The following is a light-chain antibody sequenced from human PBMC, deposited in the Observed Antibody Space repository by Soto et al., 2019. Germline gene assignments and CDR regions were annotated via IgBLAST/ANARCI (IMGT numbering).Light chain of an antibody. J-gene: IGLJ1*01. CDR2: KDN. CDR1: ALPKQY. V-gene: IGLV3-25*02. Sequence: SYELAQPPSVSVSPGQTARITCSGDALPKQYAYWYQQKPGQAPVVVIYKDNESPSGIPERFSGSTSGTTVTLTISGVQAEDEADYFCQSPGSSGRYPYVFGSGTKVTVL. CDR3: QSPGSSGRYPYV.